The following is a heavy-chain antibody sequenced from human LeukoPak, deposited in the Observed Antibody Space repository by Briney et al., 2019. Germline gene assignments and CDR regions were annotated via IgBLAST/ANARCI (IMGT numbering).Heavy chain of an antibody. CDR3: ARDIGPYDSSALGSSDAFDI. CDR1: GYTFTSYG. J-gene: IGHJ3*02. D-gene: IGHD3-22*01. Sequence: ASVKVSCKASGYTFTSYGISWVRQAPGQGLEWMGWISAYNGNTSYAQKLQGRVTMTTDTSTSTAYMELRSLRSDDTAVYYCARDIGPYDSSALGSSDAFDIWGQGTMVTVSS. CDR2: ISAYNGNT. V-gene: IGHV1-18*01.